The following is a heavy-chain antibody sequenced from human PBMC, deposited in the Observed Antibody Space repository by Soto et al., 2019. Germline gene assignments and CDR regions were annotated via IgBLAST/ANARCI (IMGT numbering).Heavy chain of an antibody. CDR3: VKFRRSAFYPFDY. V-gene: IGHV3-23*01. D-gene: IGHD3-3*02. CDR1: GFTFNNYA. CDR2: ISAVDPST. Sequence: QLLESGGGLVQPGGSLRLSCAASGFTFNNYAMSWVRQAPGKGLEWVSAISAVDPSTYYADSVKGRFTISRDNSKNTLFLQMDNLRVEDSAIYYCVKFRRSAFYPFDYWGQGTLVTVAS. J-gene: IGHJ4*02.